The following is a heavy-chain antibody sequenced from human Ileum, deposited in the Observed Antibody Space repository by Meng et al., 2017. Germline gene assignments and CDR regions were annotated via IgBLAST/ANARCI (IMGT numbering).Heavy chain of an antibody. CDR1: RYTFTNYD. Sequence: VWLVQSGFAFQKPAASLTVSCKASRYTFTNYDSNWVRQAPRQGLEWIGWITTNTGNPTYAQGFTGRFVFSLDTSVNTAHLQISTLTAEDTAVYYCATSGGGFDYWGQGALVTVSS. CDR3: ATSGGGFDY. CDR2: ITTNTGNP. J-gene: IGHJ4*02. D-gene: IGHD1-26*01. V-gene: IGHV7-4-1*02.